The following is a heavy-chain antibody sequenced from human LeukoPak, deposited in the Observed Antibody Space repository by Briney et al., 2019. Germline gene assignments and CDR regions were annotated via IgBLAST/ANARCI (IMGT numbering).Heavy chain of an antibody. V-gene: IGHV1-69*04. J-gene: IGHJ4*02. CDR3: AREWEYCSGGSCYFDY. CDR2: IIPILGIA. D-gene: IGHD2-15*01. Sequence: SVKVSCKASGGTFSSYAISWVRQAPGQGLEWMGRIIPILGIANYAQKFRGRVTITADKSTSTAYMELSSLRSEDTAVYYCAREWEYCSGGSCYFDYWGQGTLVTVSS. CDR1: GGTFSSYA.